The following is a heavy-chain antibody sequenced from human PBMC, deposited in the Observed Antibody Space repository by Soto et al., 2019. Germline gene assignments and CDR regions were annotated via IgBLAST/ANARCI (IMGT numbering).Heavy chain of an antibody. CDR3: ARTRIAARPEDYYYYGMDV. CDR1: GFSLSTSGMC. D-gene: IGHD6-6*01. J-gene: IGHJ6*02. Sequence: SGPTLVNPTQTLTLTCTFSGFSLSTSGMCVSWIRQPPGKALEWLALIDWDDDKYYSTSLKTRLTISKDTSKNQVVLTMTNMDPVDTATYYCARTRIAARPEDYYYYGMDVWGQGXTVTVSS. CDR2: IDWDDDK. V-gene: IGHV2-70*01.